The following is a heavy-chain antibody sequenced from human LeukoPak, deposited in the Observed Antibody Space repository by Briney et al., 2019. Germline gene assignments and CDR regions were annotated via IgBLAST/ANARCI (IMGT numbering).Heavy chain of an antibody. CDR2: INHSGST. Sequence: RASETLSLTCAVYGGSFSGYYWSWIRQPPGKGLEWIGEINHSGSTNYNPSLKSRVTISVDTSKNQFSLKLSSVTAADTAVYYCARRGDYFYYFDYWGQGTLVTVSS. CDR3: ARRGDYFYYFDY. J-gene: IGHJ4*02. CDR1: GGSFSGYY. V-gene: IGHV4-34*01. D-gene: IGHD4-17*01.